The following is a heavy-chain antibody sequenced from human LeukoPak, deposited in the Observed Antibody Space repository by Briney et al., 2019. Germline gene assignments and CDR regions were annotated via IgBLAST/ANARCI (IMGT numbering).Heavy chain of an antibody. CDR2: ISSNGGST. J-gene: IGHJ4*02. CDR3: VKGPYSSGWYYFDY. V-gene: IGHV3-64D*06. Sequence: GGSPRLSCAASGFTFSSYAMHWVRQAPGKGLEYVSAISSNGGSTYYADSVKGRFTISRDNSKNTLYLQMSSLRAEDTAVYYCVKGPYSSGWYYFDYWGQGTLVTVSS. D-gene: IGHD6-19*01. CDR1: GFTFSSYA.